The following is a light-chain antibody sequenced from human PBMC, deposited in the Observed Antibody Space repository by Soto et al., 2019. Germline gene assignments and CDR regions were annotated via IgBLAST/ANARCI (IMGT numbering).Light chain of an antibody. CDR3: SSYTSTSTLGV. J-gene: IGLJ3*02. CDR1: SSDVGGYNY. CDR2: EVS. Sequence: QSALTQPASVSGSPGQSITISCTGTSSDVGGYNYVSWYQQHPGKAPKLMIYEVSHRPSGVSNRFSGSKSGNTASLTISGLQAADEADYYCSSYTSTSTLGVFGGGTKVTVL. V-gene: IGLV2-14*01.